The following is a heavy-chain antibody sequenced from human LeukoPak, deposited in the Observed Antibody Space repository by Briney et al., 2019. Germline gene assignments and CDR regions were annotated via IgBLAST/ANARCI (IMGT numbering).Heavy chain of an antibody. CDR3: VKVASSPGPFDY. J-gene: IGHJ4*02. Sequence: GGSLRLSCVVSGLTFSSYEMNWVRQAPGKGLEWVSYISSSGSTIYYADSVKGRFTISRDNAKNSLYLQMNSLRAEDTAVYYCVKVASSPGPFDYWGQGTLVIVSS. CDR2: ISSSGSTI. CDR1: GLTFSSYE. D-gene: IGHD6-13*01. V-gene: IGHV3-48*03.